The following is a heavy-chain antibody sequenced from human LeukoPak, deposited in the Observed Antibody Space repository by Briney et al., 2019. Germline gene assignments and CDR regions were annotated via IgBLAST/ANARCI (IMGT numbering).Heavy chain of an antibody. V-gene: IGHV3-23*01. D-gene: IGHD6-13*01. Sequence: GGSLRLSCAASGFTFSSYAMSWVRQAPGKGLEWVSAISGSGGSTYYADSVKGRFTISRDNSKNTLYLQMNSLRAEDTAVYYCAKAAIGSSWYRYNYYYMDVWGKGTTVTVSS. J-gene: IGHJ6*03. CDR1: GFTFSSYA. CDR2: ISGSGGST. CDR3: AKAAIGSSWYRYNYYYMDV.